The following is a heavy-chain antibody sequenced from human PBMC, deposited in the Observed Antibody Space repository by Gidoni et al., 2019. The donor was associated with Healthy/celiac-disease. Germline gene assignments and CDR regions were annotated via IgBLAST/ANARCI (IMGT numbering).Heavy chain of an antibody. V-gene: IGHV3-23*04. Sequence: EVQLVESGGGLVQPGGSLRLSCAASGFTFRSYAMSWVRQAPGKGLEWISAISGSGGSTYYADSVKGRFTISRDNSKNTLYLQMNSLRAEDTAVYYCAKDRERWLQFMKAVDVWGQGTTVTVSS. CDR2: ISGSGGST. CDR1: GFTFRSYA. D-gene: IGHD5-12*01. CDR3: AKDRERWLQFMKAVDV. J-gene: IGHJ6*02.